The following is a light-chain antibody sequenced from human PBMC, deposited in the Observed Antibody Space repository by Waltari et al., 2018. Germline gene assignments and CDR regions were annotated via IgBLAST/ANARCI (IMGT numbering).Light chain of an antibody. CDR3: NSYTTTSARV. CDR1: SSDVGAFNY. J-gene: IGLJ3*02. V-gene: IGLV2-14*01. CDR2: EGR. Sequence: QSALTQPASLSGSPGQSITISCTGTSSDVGAFNYVSWYQPHPGNVPKVLIYEGRNRPSVVSTRLSGSKSGNTATLPISGLQAVDEADYYCNSYTTTSARVFGGGTRLTVL.